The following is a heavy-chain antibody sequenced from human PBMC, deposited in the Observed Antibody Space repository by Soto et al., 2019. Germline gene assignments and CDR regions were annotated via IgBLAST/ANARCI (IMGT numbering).Heavy chain of an antibody. CDR1: GFSLSTSGVG. CDR3: ALDHYYDSSGYRTFDP. J-gene: IGHJ5*02. D-gene: IGHD3-22*01. V-gene: IGHV2-5*02. CDR2: IYWDDDK. Sequence: QITLKESGPTLVKPTQTLTLTCTFSGFSLSTSGVGVGWIRQPPGKALEWLALIYWDDDKRYSPSLKSRLTITXXTXKXXVVLTMTNMDPVDTATYYCALDHYYDSSGYRTFDPWGQGTLVTVSS.